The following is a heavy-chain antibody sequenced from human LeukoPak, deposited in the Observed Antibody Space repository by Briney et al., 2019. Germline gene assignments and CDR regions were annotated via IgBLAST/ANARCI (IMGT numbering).Heavy chain of an antibody. CDR3: ARGYQSMTYYMDV. CDR2: INPNSGGT. V-gene: IGHV1-2*02. Sequence: ASVKVSCKASRYTFTDYYLHWVRQAPGQGLEWMGWINPNSGGTNYAQNFQGRVTMTRDTSISTAYMELSRLRSDDTAVYYCARGYQSMTYYMDVWGKGTTVTISS. J-gene: IGHJ6*03. D-gene: IGHD2/OR15-2a*01. CDR1: RYTFTDYY.